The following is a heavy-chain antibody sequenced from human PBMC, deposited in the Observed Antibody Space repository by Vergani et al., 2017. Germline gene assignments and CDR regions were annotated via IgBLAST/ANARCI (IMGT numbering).Heavy chain of an antibody. V-gene: IGHV4-61*02. CDR2: MYTSGHT. CDR1: GASVSRGTYY. CDR3: ARESGYCSSTSCFDAFDI. Sequence: QVQLQESGPGLLKPSQTLSLTCTVSGASVSRGTYYWTWIRQPAGKKLEWIVRMYTSGHTIYNPSLKSRVTMSVDTSKNQFSLKLSSVTAADTAVYYCARESGYCSSTSCFDAFDIWGQGTMVTVSS. J-gene: IGHJ3*02. D-gene: IGHD2-2*01.